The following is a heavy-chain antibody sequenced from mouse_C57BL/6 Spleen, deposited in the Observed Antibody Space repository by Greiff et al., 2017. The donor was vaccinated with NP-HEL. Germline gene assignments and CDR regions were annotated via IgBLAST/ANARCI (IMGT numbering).Heavy chain of an antibody. CDR1: GYAFTNYL. D-gene: IGHD4-1*01. V-gene: IGHV1-54*01. CDR2: INPGSGGT. J-gene: IGHJ2*01. Sequence: VQLQQSGAELVRPGTSVKVSCKASGYAFTNYLIEWAKQRPGQGLEWIGVINPGSGGTNYNEKFKGKATLTADKSSSTAYMQLSSLTSEDSAVYFCARDLDWDPFDYWGQGTTLTVSS. CDR3: ARDLDWDPFDY.